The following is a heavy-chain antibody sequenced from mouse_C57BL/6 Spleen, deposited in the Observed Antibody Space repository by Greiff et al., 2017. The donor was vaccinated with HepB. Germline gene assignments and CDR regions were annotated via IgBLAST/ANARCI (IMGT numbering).Heavy chain of an antibody. CDR3: ARPFITTVVGGTWFAY. Sequence: DVKLVESGGDLVKPGGSLKLSCAASGFTFSSYGMSWVRQTPDKRLEWVATISSGGSYTYYPDSVKGRFTISRDNAKNTLYLQMSSLKSEDTAMYYCARPFITTVVGGTWFAYWGQGTLVTVSA. V-gene: IGHV5-6*02. D-gene: IGHD1-1*01. CDR2: ISSGGSYT. J-gene: IGHJ3*01. CDR1: GFTFSSYG.